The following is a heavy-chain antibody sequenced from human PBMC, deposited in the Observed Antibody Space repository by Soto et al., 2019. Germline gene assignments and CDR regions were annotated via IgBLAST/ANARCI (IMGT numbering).Heavy chain of an antibody. CDR2: ISGSGGST. CDR3: AKILAVAGTRKPYYFDY. D-gene: IGHD6-19*01. V-gene: IGHV3-23*01. CDR1: GFTFSSYA. Sequence: GGSLRLSCAASGFTFSSYAVSWVRQAPGKGLEWVSAISGSGGSTYYADSVKGRFTISRDNSKNTLYLQMNSLRAEDTAVYYCAKILAVAGTRKPYYFDYWGQGTLVTVSS. J-gene: IGHJ4*02.